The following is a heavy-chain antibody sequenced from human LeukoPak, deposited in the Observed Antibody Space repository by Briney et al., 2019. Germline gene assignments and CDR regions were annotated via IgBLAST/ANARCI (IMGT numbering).Heavy chain of an antibody. CDR2: IYSGGST. CDR3: ARGRYEISAAMDV. Sequence: PGGSLRLSCAASGFTVSSNYTSWVRQAPGKGLEWVSVIYSGGSTNYADSVRGRFTISRDNSKNTLYLQMNSLRDEDTAVYYCARGRYEISAAMDVWGQGTTVTVSS. J-gene: IGHJ6*02. CDR1: GFTVSSNY. D-gene: IGHD5-12*01. V-gene: IGHV3-53*01.